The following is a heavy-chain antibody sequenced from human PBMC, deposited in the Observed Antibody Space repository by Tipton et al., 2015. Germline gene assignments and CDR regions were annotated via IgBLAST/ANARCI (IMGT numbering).Heavy chain of an antibody. CDR2: INHSGST. CDR1: GGSFSGYY. D-gene: IGHD2-15*01. CDR3: ARSPSVMCSGGSCYSGPFDY. J-gene: IGHJ4*02. Sequence: TLSLTCAVYGGSFSGYYWSWIRQPPGKGLEWIGEINHSGSTNYNPSLKSRVSISVDTSKNQFSLRLSSVTAADTAVYYCARSPSVMCSGGSCYSGPFDYWGQGTLVTVSS. V-gene: IGHV4-34*01.